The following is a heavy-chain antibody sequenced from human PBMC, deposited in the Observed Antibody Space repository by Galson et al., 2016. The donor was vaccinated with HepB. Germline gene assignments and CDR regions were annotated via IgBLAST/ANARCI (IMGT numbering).Heavy chain of an antibody. CDR2: IKQEGNQE. J-gene: IGHJ4*02. CDR3: ARAQRILARRAAYFDH. D-gene: IGHD1-1*01. V-gene: IGHV3-7*04. CDR1: RFPFSNYW. Sequence: SLRLSCAASRFPFSNYWMNWVRQAPGRGLEWVANIKQEGNQEYYADSVKGRFTVSRDNARNSLYLQMNSLRADDTAVYYCARAQRILARRAAYFDHWGQGILVTVSS.